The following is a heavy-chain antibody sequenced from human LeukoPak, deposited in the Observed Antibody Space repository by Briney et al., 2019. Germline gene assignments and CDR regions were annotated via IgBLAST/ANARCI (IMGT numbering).Heavy chain of an antibody. V-gene: IGHV3-21*01. J-gene: IGHJ4*02. D-gene: IGHD5-18*01. CDR2: ISSSSSYI. Sequence: GGSLRLSCAASGFTFSSYSMNWVRQAPGKGLEWVSSISSSSSYIYYADSVKGRFTISRDNAKNSLYLQMNSLRAEDTAVYYCARGGSSYGSTLDYWGQGTLVTVSS. CDR1: GFTFSSYS. CDR3: ARGGSSYGSTLDY.